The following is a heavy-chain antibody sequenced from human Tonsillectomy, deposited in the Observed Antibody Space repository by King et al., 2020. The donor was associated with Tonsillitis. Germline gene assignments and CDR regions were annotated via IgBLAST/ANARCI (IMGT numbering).Heavy chain of an antibody. J-gene: IGHJ6*03. CDR3: ARDPRDYYYLDV. CDR2: IYSGGST. CDR1: GFTVSRSY. Sequence: QLVQSGGGLVQPGGSLRLSCAASGFTVSRSYMSWVRQAPGKGLEWVSIIYSGGSTYYADSVKGRFTISRDNSKNTLYLQMNSLRAEDTAVYYCARDPRDYYYLDVWGKGTTVTVSS. V-gene: IGHV3-66*01.